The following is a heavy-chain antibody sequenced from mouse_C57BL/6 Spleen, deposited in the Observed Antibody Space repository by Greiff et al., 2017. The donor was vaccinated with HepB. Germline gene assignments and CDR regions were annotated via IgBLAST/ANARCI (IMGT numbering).Heavy chain of an antibody. CDR2: IYPGDGST. V-gene: IGHV1-55*01. Sequence: QVQLQQPGAELVKPGASVKMSCKASGYTFTSYWITWVKQRPGQGLEWIEDIYPGDGSTNYNEKFKSKATMTVDTASNTAYMQLSNLTSEDSAVYYCAREEVITTVVAFDYWGQGTTLTVSS. D-gene: IGHD1-1*01. J-gene: IGHJ2*01. CDR1: GYTFTSYW. CDR3: AREEVITTVVAFDY.